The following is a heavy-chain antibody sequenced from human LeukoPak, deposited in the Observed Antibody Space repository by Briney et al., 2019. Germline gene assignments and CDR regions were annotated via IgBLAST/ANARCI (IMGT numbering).Heavy chain of an antibody. CDR2: ISADNGYT. CDR3: AREEDSSGYYGTDTRFDY. Sequence: ASVKVSCKASGYSFTSYGISWVRQAPGQGLEWMGWISADNGYTNYAQKLQGRVTMTTDTSTRTAYMELRNLRPDDTAVYYCAREEDSSGYYGTDTRFDYWGQGTLVTVSS. CDR1: GYSFTSYG. J-gene: IGHJ4*02. V-gene: IGHV1-18*01. D-gene: IGHD3-22*01.